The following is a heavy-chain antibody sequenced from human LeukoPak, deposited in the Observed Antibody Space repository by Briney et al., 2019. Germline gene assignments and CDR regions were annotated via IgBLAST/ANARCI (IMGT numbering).Heavy chain of an antibody. CDR1: GFTFSSYS. D-gene: IGHD3-3*01. J-gene: IGHJ4*02. V-gene: IGHV3-21*01. CDR3: AREGNTIFGVVSPFDY. CDR2: ISSSGSYI. Sequence: NPGGSLRLSCAASGFTFSSYSMNWVRQAPGKGLEWVSSISSSGSYIYYADSVKGRFTISRDNAKNSLYLQMNSLRAEDTAVYYCAREGNTIFGVVSPFDYWGQGTLVTVSS.